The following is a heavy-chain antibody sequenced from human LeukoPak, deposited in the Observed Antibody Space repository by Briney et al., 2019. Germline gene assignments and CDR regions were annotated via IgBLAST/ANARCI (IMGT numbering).Heavy chain of an antibody. CDR2: INPNSGGT. V-gene: IGHV1-2*04. J-gene: IGHJ4*02. CDR1: GYTFTGYY. CDR3: ARDFCSGGSCYPGY. D-gene: IGHD2-15*01. Sequence: PSVKVSCKASGYTFTGYYMHWVRQAPGQGLEWMGWINPNSGGTNYAQKFQGWVTMTRDTSISTAYMELSRLRSDDTAVYYCARDFCSGGSCYPGYWGQGTLVTVSS.